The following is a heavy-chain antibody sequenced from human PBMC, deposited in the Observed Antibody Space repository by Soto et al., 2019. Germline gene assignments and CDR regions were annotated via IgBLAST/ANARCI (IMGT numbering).Heavy chain of an antibody. Sequence: GGSLRLSCAASGLEVSSYSMNWVRQAPGKGLEWVSSISSSSSYIYYADSVKGRFTISRDNAKNSLYLQMNSLRAEDTAVYYCARDPGDFWSGYPFDYWGQGTLVTVS. D-gene: IGHD3-3*01. V-gene: IGHV3-21*01. J-gene: IGHJ4*02. CDR3: ARDPGDFWSGYPFDY. CDR1: GLEVSSYS. CDR2: ISSSSSYI.